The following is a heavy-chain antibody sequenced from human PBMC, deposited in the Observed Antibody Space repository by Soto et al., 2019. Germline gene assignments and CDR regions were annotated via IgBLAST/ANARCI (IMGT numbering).Heavy chain of an antibody. CDR3: AKDRIMGSTTFWGMDV. CDR1: GFTFSSYA. V-gene: IGHV3-23*01. Sequence: EVQLLESGGGLVQPGGSLRLSCAASGFTFSSYAMSWVRQAPGKGLEWVSAIIGSGGRTYYADSVKGRFTISRDNSKNTLNLQMNSLRVEDTALYYCAKDRIMGSTTFWGMDVWGQGTTVTVSS. CDR2: IIGSGGRT. D-gene: IGHD3-16*01. J-gene: IGHJ6*02.